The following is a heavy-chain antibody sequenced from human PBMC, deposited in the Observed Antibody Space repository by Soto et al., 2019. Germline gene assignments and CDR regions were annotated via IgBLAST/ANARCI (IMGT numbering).Heavy chain of an antibody. CDR2: ISGSGGST. CDR1: GFTFSSYA. D-gene: IGHD1-7*01. V-gene: IGHV3-23*01. CDR3: AKIHRITGTTIQDDY. J-gene: IGHJ4*02. Sequence: GGSLRLSCAASGFTFSSYAMSWVRQAPGKGLEWVSAISGSGGSTYYADSVKGRFTISRDNSKNTLYLQMNSLRAEDTAVYYCAKIHRITGTTIQDDYWGQGTLVTVSS.